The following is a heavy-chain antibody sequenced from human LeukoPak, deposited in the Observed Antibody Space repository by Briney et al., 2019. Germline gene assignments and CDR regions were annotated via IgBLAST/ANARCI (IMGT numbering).Heavy chain of an antibody. CDR1: GFTFSNYE. J-gene: IGHJ3*02. D-gene: IGHD6-25*01. CDR3: ARDKQAATHDAFDI. CDR2: ISSSGGTI. Sequence: GGSLRLSCAASGFTFSNYEMNWVRQAPGKGLEWVSYISSSGGTIYYADSVKGRFTISRDNAKNSLYLQMNSLRAEDTAVYYCARDKQAATHDAFDIWGQGTMVTVSS. V-gene: IGHV3-48*03.